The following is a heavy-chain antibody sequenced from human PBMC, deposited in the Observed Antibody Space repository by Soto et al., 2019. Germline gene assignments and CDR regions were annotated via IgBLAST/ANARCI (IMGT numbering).Heavy chain of an antibody. J-gene: IGHJ6*02. CDR2: ISYDGGYK. Sequence: GGSLRLSCSASGFTFSSYGKHWVRQAPGKGLEWVAVISYDGGYKYYADSVKGRFTISRDNSKNTLYLQMNSLRAEDTAVYYCARGWTSFSGSYYGVDVWGQGTTVTVSS. V-gene: IGHV3-30*03. CDR3: ARGWTSFSGSYYGVDV. D-gene: IGHD3-10*01. CDR1: GFTFSSYG.